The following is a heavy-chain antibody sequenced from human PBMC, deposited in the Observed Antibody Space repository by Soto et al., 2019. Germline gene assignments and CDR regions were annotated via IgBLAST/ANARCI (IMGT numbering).Heavy chain of an antibody. V-gene: IGHV3-74*01. D-gene: IGHD1-1*01. CDR1: GFTFSSYR. CDR2: ISSDGSST. Sequence: EVHLVESGGGLVQPGGSLRLSCAASGFTFSSYRMHWVRQVPGKGLVWVSRISSDGSSTRYADSVQGRFTISRDNAQNTLYLQMNTLRAEDTAVYYCATETGTTVPLDNWGQGTLVTVSS. CDR3: ATETGTTVPLDN. J-gene: IGHJ4*02.